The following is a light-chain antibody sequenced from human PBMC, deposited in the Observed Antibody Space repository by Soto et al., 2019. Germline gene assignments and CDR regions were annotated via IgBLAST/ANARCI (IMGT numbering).Light chain of an antibody. CDR3: QQYDTSPRT. V-gene: IGKV3-20*01. CDR2: GAS. Sequence: EVMLTQSPGTLSLSPGERATLSCRASQSVSSNYLAWYQQKSGQAPRLLIYGASNRATGIPDRFSGSGSGPDFTLTIRRLEPEDFAVYYCQQYDTSPRTFGQGTKVEFK. CDR1: QSVSSNY. J-gene: IGKJ1*01.